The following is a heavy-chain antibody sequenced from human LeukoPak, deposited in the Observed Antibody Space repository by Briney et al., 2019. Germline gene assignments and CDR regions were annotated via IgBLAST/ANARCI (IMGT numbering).Heavy chain of an antibody. CDR2: IYYSGST. Sequence: SETLSLTCTVSGGSISSYYWSWIRQPPGKGLEWIGYIYYSGSTNYNPPLKSRVTISVDTSKNQFSLKLSSVTAADTAVYYCARVKAGTPTDWGQGTLVTVSS. J-gene: IGHJ4*02. V-gene: IGHV4-59*01. CDR3: ARVKAGTPTD. CDR1: GGSISSYY. D-gene: IGHD1-7*01.